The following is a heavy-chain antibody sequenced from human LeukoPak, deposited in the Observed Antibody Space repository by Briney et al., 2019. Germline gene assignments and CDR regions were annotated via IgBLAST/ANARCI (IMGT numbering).Heavy chain of an antibody. D-gene: IGHD4-17*01. J-gene: IGHJ5*01. Sequence: PGGSLRHSCAASGFTFRNFAMTWVCQAPGKGLDWVSAISGGATSTYYADSVKGRFTISRDNSNNTVYLQLSSLRAEDTAVYHCAKSYGDSWGQGTLVTVSS. CDR1: GFTFRNFA. CDR2: ISGGATST. V-gene: IGHV3-23*01. CDR3: AKSYGDS.